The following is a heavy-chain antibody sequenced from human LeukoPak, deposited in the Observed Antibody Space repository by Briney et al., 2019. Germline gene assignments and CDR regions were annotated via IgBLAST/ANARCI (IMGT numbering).Heavy chain of an antibody. D-gene: IGHD3-22*01. V-gene: IGHV1-2*02. CDR2: INPNSGGT. J-gene: IGHJ6*03. CDR1: GYTFTGYY. CDR3: ARGGSGYYHSSYYYYYMDV. Sequence: GASVKVSCKASGYTFTGYYMHWVRQAPGQGLEWMGWINPNSGGTNYAQKFQGRVTMTRDTSISTAYMELSSLRSEDTAVYYCARGGSGYYHSSYYYYYMDVWGKGTTVTISS.